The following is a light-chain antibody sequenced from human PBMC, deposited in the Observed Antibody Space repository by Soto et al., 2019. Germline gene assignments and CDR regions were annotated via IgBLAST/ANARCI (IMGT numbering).Light chain of an antibody. Sequence: DIQMTQSPSSLSASVGERVTITCQVSQDISNYLNWYQQKPGKAPKLLIYDASNLETGVPSRFSGSGSGTDFTFTISSLQPEDIGTYYCQQYDDLPRTFGQGTKLEI. CDR2: DAS. CDR3: QQYDDLPRT. V-gene: IGKV1-33*01. CDR1: QDISNY. J-gene: IGKJ2*01.